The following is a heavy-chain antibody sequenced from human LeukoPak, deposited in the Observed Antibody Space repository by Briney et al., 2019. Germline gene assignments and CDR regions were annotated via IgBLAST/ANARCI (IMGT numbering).Heavy chain of an antibody. CDR3: ARHYYGSGSYFRVGQNWFDP. V-gene: IGHV1-8*01. CDR2: MNPNSGNT. CDR1: GYTFTSYD. J-gene: IGHJ5*02. Sequence: ASVKVSCKASGYTFTSYDINWVRQATGQGLEWMGWMNPNSGNTGYAQKFQGRVTMTRNTSISTAYMELSSLRSEDTAVYYCARHYYGSGSYFRVGQNWFDPWGQGTLVTVSS. D-gene: IGHD3-10*01.